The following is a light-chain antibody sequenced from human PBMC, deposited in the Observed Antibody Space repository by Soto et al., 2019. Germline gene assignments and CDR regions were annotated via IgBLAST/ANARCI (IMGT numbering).Light chain of an antibody. J-gene: IGKJ4*01. CDR3: QQLESYPST. V-gene: IGKV1-9*01. Sequence: IKLPQPPSSLSAYVGDRFTITFRASQGISNFLAWYKQKPGKAPKLLIYAASTLQSGVPSRFSGSGSGTDFTLTISSLQPEDFATYYCQQLESYPSTFGGGTKVDIK. CDR1: QGISNF. CDR2: AAS.